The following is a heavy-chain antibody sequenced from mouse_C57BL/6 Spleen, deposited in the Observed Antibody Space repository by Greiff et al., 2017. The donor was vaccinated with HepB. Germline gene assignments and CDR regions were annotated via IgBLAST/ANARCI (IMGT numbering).Heavy chain of an antibody. CDR1: GYTFTSYW. D-gene: IGHD2-3*01. J-gene: IGHJ2*01. CDR3: AIAPESYDNYFDY. V-gene: IGHV1-72*01. CDR2: IDPDSGDT. Sequence: VQLQQPGPELVKPGASVKLSCKASGYTFTSYWMHWVKQRPGRGLEWIGRIDPDSGDTKYNEKFKSKATLTVDKASSTAYMQLSSLTSKDSAVDYCAIAPESYDNYFDYWGQGTTLTVSS.